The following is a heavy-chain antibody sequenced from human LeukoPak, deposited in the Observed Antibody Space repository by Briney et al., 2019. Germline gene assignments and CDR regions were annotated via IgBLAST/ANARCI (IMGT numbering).Heavy chain of an antibody. CDR3: TTFYYYDSPDAFDI. Sequence: HSGGSLRLSCAASGFTFSGSAMHWVRQASGKGLEWVGRTRSKANSYATAYAASVKGRFTISRDDSKNTAYLQMNSLKTEDTAVYYCTTFYYYDSPDAFDIWGQGTMVTVSS. J-gene: IGHJ3*02. D-gene: IGHD3-22*01. CDR1: GFTFSGSA. V-gene: IGHV3-73*01. CDR2: TRSKANSYAT.